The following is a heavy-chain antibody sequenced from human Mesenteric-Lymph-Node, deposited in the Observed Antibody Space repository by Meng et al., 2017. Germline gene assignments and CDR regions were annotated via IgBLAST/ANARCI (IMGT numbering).Heavy chain of an antibody. J-gene: IGHJ4*02. CDR2: IWFVGSEK. Sequence: SLKISCAASGFSFNNYGMHWGRQVPGRGLEWVAIIWFVGSEKYYEETVKGRFTISRDNSKNMLYLQMNSLRAEDTSLYYCARVSALVRGAIDYWGQGTPVTVSS. CDR3: ARVSALVRGAIDY. D-gene: IGHD3-10*01. V-gene: IGHV3-33*01. CDR1: GFSFNNYG.